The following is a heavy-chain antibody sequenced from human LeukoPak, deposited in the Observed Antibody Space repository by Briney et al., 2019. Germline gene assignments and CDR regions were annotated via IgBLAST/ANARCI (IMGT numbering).Heavy chain of an antibody. D-gene: IGHD2-15*01. V-gene: IGHV4-59*11. CDR3: ARDQSSLDAFDI. Sequence: SETLSLTCTVPGGSISIHYWSWIRRPPGKGLGWIGYSYYSGSTNYNPFLKSRVTISVDTSKNQFSLKLSSVTAADTAVYYCARDQSSLDAFDIWGQGTMVTVSS. J-gene: IGHJ3*02. CDR2: SYYSGST. CDR1: GGSISIHY.